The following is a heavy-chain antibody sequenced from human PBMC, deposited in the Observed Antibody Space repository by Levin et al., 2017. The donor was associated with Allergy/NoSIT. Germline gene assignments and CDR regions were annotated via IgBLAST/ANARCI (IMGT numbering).Heavy chain of an antibody. J-gene: IGHJ5*02. CDR1: GFTFSTYS. CDR3: ARVFVTGDYRDWFDP. D-gene: IGHD3-9*01. CDR2: ISSSGSSV. V-gene: IGHV3-48*01. Sequence: PGGSLRLSCAASGFTFSTYSVTWVRQAPGEGLEWVSYISSSGSSVYYADSVKGRFTISRDNAKNSLYLQMNSLRAEDTAVYYCARVFVTGDYRDWFDPWGQGTLVIVSS.